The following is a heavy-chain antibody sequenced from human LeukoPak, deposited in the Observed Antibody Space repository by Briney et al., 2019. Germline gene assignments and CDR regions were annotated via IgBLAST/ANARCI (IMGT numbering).Heavy chain of an antibody. CDR2: MFLNGTA. J-gene: IGHJ4*02. V-gene: IGHV4-38-2*02. CDR3: ARARNGLVVVIPAGVFDY. Sequence: SETLSLTCTVSGYSIRSGYSWGWIRQPPGKGLEWVGTMFLNGTAYYNPSLKSRVTISVDTSKNQFSLDLGSVSATDTAVYYCARARNGLVVVIPAGVFDYWGQGTLVTVSS. D-gene: IGHD2-2*01. CDR1: GYSIRSGYS.